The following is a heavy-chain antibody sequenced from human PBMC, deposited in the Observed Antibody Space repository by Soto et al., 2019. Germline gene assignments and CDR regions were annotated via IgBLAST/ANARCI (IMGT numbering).Heavy chain of an antibody. D-gene: IGHD6-19*01. CDR2: ISGSGGST. CDR1: GFTFSSYA. J-gene: IGHJ6*02. CDR3: SKFPPSIAVAGVVYYGMDV. V-gene: IGHV3-23*01. Sequence: PGGSLRLSCAASGFTFSSYAMSWVRQAPGKGLEWVSAISGSGGSTYYADSVKGRFTISRDNSKNTLYLQMNSLRAEDTAVYYFSKFPPSIAVAGVVYYGMDVWGQGTTVTVSS.